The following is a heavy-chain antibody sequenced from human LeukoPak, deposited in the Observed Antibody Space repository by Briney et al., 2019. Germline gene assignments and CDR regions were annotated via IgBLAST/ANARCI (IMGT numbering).Heavy chain of an antibody. D-gene: IGHD4-17*01. Sequence: GSLRLSCAASGFTFDDYAMSWVRQAPGKGLEWIGEIYHSGTTNYNPSLQSRVAMSVDKSKNQFSLKLSSVTAADTAVYYCATYFYGEYGSYYFDYWGQGTLATVSS. V-gene: IGHV4-34*08. CDR1: GFTFDDYA. CDR2: IYHSGTT. J-gene: IGHJ4*02. CDR3: ATYFYGEYGSYYFDY.